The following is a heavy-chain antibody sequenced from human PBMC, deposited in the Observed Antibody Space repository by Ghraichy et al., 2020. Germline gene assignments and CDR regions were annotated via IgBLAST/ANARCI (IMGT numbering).Heavy chain of an antibody. J-gene: IGHJ3*02. CDR3: VRNVSVTVASNVRCETFDT. D-gene: IGHD2-8*01. V-gene: IGHV4-39*01. CDR2: AYNSGST. CDR1: GDSHIGFKHY. Sequence: SETLSLTCTVSGDSHIGFKHYWGWIRQHPGKGLEWIGSAYNSGSTHYNPSLKSRVTISVDTSKNQFSLRLSSVTAADTAVYYCVRNVSVTVASNVRCETFDTGGQGTMVTGS.